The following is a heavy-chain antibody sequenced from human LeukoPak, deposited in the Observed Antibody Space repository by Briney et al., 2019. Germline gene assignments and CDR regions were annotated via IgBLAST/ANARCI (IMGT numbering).Heavy chain of an antibody. J-gene: IGHJ4*02. V-gene: IGHV1-2*02. CDR3: ARALFGVVGL. Sequence: GASVKVSCKPSGDIFTGSYMHWVRQAPGQGLEWMGWINPNSGGTNYAQKFQGRVTMTRDTSISTAYMDLSRLSSDESAVYYWARALFGVVGLWGQGTLVTVSS. D-gene: IGHD3-3*01. CDR1: GDIFTGSY. CDR2: INPNSGGT.